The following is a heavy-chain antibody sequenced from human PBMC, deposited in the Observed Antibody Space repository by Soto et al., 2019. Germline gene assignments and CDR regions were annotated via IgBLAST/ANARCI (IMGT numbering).Heavy chain of an antibody. Sequence: VQLVESGGGVVQPGRSLRLSCAASGFTFSSYAMSWVRQAPGKGLEWVSAISGSGGSTYYADSVKGRFTISRDNSKNTLYLQMNSLRAEDTAVYYCAKVGEGTDRQQWLVPPGYWGQGTLVTVSS. CDR1: GFTFSSYA. D-gene: IGHD6-19*01. V-gene: IGHV3-23*04. CDR3: AKVGEGTDRQQWLVPPGY. CDR2: ISGSGGST. J-gene: IGHJ4*02.